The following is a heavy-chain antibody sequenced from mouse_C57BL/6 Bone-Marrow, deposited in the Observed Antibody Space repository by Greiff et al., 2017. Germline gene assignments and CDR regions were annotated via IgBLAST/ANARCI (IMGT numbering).Heavy chain of an antibody. CDR1: GYTITDYY. J-gene: IGHJ1*03. V-gene: IGHV14-1*01. D-gene: IGHD1-1*01. Sequence: EVQLQQSGAELVRPGASVKISCTASGYTITDYYMHWVKQRPEQGLEWIGRINPEDGATRYAPKFKGKATLTADPSSNTAYLQLSSLTSEDTAVYYCTLYGPNWYFDVWGTGITVTVSS. CDR2: INPEDGAT. CDR3: TLYGPNWYFDV.